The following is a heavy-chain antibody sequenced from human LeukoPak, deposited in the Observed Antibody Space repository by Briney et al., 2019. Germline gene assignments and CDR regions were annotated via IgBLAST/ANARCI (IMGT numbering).Heavy chain of an antibody. CDR3: ARHTFLYSYYYYMDV. D-gene: IGHD3-16*01. CDR2: IYPGDSDT. Sequence: GESLKISCKSSGYSFTSYWIGWVRQMPGKGLEWMGIIYPGDSDTRYSPSFQGQVIISADKSISTAYLQWSSLKASDTAMYYCARHTFLYSYYYYMDVWGKGTTVTVSS. CDR1: GYSFTSYW. V-gene: IGHV5-51*01. J-gene: IGHJ6*03.